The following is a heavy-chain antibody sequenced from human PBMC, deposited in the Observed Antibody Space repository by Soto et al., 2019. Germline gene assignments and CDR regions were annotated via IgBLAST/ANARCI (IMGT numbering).Heavy chain of an antibody. CDR2: ISSSSSYI. Sequence: EVQLVESGGGLVKPGGSLRLSCAASGFTFSSYSMNWVRQAPGKGLEWVSSISSSSSYIYYADSVKGRFTISRDNAKNSLYLPMNSLRAEDTAVYYCARELLADIVESYGMDVWGQGTTVTVSS. CDR3: ARELLADIVESYGMDV. V-gene: IGHV3-21*01. J-gene: IGHJ6*02. CDR1: GFTFSSYS. D-gene: IGHD2-15*01.